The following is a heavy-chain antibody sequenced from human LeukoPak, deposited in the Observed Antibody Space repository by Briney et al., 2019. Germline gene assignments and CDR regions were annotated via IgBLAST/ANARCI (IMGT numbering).Heavy chain of an antibody. V-gene: IGHV1-69*05. CDR2: IMPLFGTA. CDR1: GGTFNNSA. J-gene: IGHJ5*02. Sequence: SVKVSCKTSGGTFNNSAISWVRQAPGQGLEWLEGIMPLFGTAGYAQRFQGRVTITKDESTRTVYLELTSLTSDDTAVYYCARDVHGDYGSGWFDPWGQGTLVSVSS. CDR3: ARDVHGDYGSGWFDP. D-gene: IGHD4-17*01.